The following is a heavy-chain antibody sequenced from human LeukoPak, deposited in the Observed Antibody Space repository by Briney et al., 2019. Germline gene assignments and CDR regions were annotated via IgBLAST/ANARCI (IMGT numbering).Heavy chain of an antibody. Sequence: PSETLSLTCTVSDYSISSGYYWDWIRQPPGKGLEWIGTIYHGGSTYYNPPLKSRVTISVDTSKNQFSLKLSSVTAADTAVYYCARDHFVHMKVRGATGWFDPWGQGTLVTVSS. D-gene: IGHD3-10*01. CDR2: IYHGGST. V-gene: IGHV4-38-2*02. CDR3: ARDHFVHMKVRGATGWFDP. J-gene: IGHJ5*02. CDR1: DYSISSGYY.